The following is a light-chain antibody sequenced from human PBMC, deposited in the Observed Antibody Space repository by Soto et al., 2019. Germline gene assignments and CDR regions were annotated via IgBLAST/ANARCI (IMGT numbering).Light chain of an antibody. J-gene: IGKJ4*01. CDR1: QTLEHSNGNTY. CDR2: KIS. V-gene: IGKV2-24*01. CDR3: MKATQTPLT. Sequence: EIVMTQTPLSSVVTLGQSASISCRSSQTLEHSNGNTYLSWLHQRPGQPPRLLIYKISKRFSGVPDRFSGSGAGTDFTLKISRVEAEDVGIYYCMKATQTPLTFGGGTRLEI.